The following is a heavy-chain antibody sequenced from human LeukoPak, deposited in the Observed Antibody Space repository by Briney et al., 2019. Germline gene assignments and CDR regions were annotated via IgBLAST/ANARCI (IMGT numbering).Heavy chain of an antibody. J-gene: IGHJ4*02. V-gene: IGHV4-39*01. D-gene: IGHD3-3*01. CDR2: IYYSGST. CDR3: ARVLRFLEWMEGHYFDY. CDR1: GGSISSSSYY. Sequence: PSETLSLTCTVSGGSISSSSYYWGWIRQPPGKGLGWIGSIYYSGSTYYNPSLKSRVTISVDTSKNQFSLKLSSVTAADTAVYYCARVLRFLEWMEGHYFDYWGQGTLVTVSS.